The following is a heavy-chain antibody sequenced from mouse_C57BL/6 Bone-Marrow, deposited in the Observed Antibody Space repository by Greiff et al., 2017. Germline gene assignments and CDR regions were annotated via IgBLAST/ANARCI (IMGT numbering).Heavy chain of an antibody. CDR2: IDPSDSYT. Sequence: VQLQQSGAELVMPGASVKLSCKASGYTFTSYWMHWVKQRPGQGLEWIGEIDPSDSYTNYNQKFKGKSTLTVDKSSSTAYMQLSSLTSEDSAVYYCARSIGVGAMDYWGQGTSVTVSS. CDR1: GYTFTSYW. V-gene: IGHV1-69*01. J-gene: IGHJ4*01. CDR3: ARSIGVGAMDY.